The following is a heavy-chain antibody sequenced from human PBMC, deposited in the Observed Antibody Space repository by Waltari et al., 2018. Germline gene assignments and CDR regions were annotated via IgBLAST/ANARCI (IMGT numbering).Heavy chain of an antibody. J-gene: IGHJ4*02. D-gene: IGHD2-15*01. V-gene: IGHV3-53*02. CDR2: IYSGGTT. Sequence: EVQLVETGGGSFQPGASLSLPCAASGLTVGNNYISWVRQAPGKGLEGVSVIYSGGTTQYADSVKGRFTISRDSSKNTLYLQMNSLRVEDTAVYYCATSPTRSFWGQGTLVAVSS. CDR1: GLTVGNNY. CDR3: ATSPTRSF.